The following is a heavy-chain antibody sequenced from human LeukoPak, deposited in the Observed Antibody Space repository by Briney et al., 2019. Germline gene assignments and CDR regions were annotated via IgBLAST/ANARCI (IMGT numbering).Heavy chain of an antibody. V-gene: IGHV1-69*13. J-gene: IGHJ6*04. Sequence: SSVKDSCKATRGTFSGYAITGVRQAPGQGLEWMGGIIPIFGTANYEQKFQGRVTITADESTSTAYMELSSLRSEDTAVYYCARSADSSSGYYYYGMDVWGKGTTVTVSS. CDR3: ARSADSSSGYYYYGMDV. CDR1: RGTFSGYA. D-gene: IGHD6-13*01. CDR2: IIPIFGTA.